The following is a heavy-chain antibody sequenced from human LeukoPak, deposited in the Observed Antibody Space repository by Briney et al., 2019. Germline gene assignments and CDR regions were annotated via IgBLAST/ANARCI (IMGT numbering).Heavy chain of an antibody. J-gene: IGHJ6*03. CDR3: ARVDRYHFYLDV. CDR1: GGTFRTYS. Sequence: KISCKGSGGTFRTYSVTWVRQAPGQGLEWMGGIIPIFGTPNYAQKFQGRVKVTTDDATGTAYMELSSLMSEDTAIYYCARVDRYHFYLDVWGKGTPVTVSS. CDR2: IIPIFGTP. V-gene: IGHV1-69*05.